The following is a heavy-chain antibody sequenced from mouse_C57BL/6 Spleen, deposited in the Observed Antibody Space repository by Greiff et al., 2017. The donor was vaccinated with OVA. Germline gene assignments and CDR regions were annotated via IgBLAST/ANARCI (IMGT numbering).Heavy chain of an antibody. CDR2: INPSSGYT. Sequence: VKLMESGAELARPGASVKMSCKASGYTFTSYTMHWVKQRPGQGLEWIGYINPSSGYTKYNQKFKDKATLTADKSSSTAYMQLSSLTSEDSAVYYCARSPNFDYWGQGTTLTVSS. CDR1: GYTFTSYT. CDR3: ARSPNFDY. V-gene: IGHV1-4*01. J-gene: IGHJ2*01.